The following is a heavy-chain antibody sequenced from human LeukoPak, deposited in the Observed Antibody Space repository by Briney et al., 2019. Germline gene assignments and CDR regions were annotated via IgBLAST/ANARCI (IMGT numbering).Heavy chain of an antibody. CDR3: ARGRTAAAGSIFDY. Sequence: SETLSLTCAVYGGSFSGYYWSWIRQPPGKGLEWIGEINHSGSTNYNPSLKSRVTISVDTSKNQFSLELSSVTAADTAVYYCARGRTAAAGSIFDYWGQGTLVTVSS. V-gene: IGHV4-34*01. CDR2: INHSGST. CDR1: GGSFSGYY. D-gene: IGHD6-13*01. J-gene: IGHJ4*02.